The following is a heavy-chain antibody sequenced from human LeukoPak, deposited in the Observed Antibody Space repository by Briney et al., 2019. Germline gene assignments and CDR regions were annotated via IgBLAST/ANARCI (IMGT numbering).Heavy chain of an antibody. CDR1: GFTFSSYW. J-gene: IGHJ4*02. CDR3: ARDLFGAYCGGTCPTPDY. D-gene: IGHD2-21*01. CDR2: VNSDGTST. Sequence: GGSLRLSCAASGFTFSSYWMFWVRQAPGKGLVWDSRVNSDGTSTNYADSVKGRFTVSRDNAKNTLYLQMNSLRVEDTAVYYCARDLFGAYCGGTCPTPDYWGQGTLVSVSS. V-gene: IGHV3-74*01.